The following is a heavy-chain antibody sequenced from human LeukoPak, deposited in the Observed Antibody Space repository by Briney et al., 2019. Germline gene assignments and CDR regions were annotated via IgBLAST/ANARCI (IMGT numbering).Heavy chain of an antibody. CDR2: ISRSGTYI. V-gene: IGHV3-21*01. CDR1: GFTFSSYS. CDR3: ARESTSAVRGVIVY. D-gene: IGHD3-10*01. Sequence: GGSLRLSCAASGFTFSSYSMNWVRQAPGKGLEWVSSISRSGTYIYYADSLKGRFTISRDNAKNSLYLQMNSLRAEDTAVYYCARESTSAVRGVIVYWGQGTLVTVSS. J-gene: IGHJ4*02.